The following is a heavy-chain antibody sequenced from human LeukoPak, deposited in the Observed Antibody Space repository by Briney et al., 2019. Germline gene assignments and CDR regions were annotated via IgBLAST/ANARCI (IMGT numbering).Heavy chain of an antibody. CDR1: GYTFTNYA. D-gene: IGHD3-3*02. CDR2: VNTDTENP. CDR3: ARVRGIIFSTTYYFDY. J-gene: IGHJ4*02. Sequence: ASVNVSCKASGYTFTNYAVNWVRQAPGQGLEWMGWVNTDTENPTYAEGFTGRFVFSLDTSVSTAYLQINSLKAEDTAVYYCARVRGIIFSTTYYFDYWGQGTLVTVSS. V-gene: IGHV7-4-1*02.